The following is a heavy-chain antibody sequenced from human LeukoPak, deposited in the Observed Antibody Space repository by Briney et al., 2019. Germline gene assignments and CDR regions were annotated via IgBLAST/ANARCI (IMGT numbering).Heavy chain of an antibody. CDR2: INHSGST. Sequence: SETLSLTCAVYGGPFSGYYWSWIRQPPGEGLEWIGEINHSGSTNYNPSLKSRVTISVDTSKNQFSLKLSSVTAADTAVYYCARVSGSSPFDPWGQGTLVTVSS. V-gene: IGHV4-34*01. CDR1: GGPFSGYY. CDR3: ARVSGSSPFDP. D-gene: IGHD6-13*01. J-gene: IGHJ5*02.